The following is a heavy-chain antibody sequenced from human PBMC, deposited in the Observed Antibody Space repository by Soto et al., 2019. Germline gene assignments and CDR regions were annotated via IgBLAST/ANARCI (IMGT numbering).Heavy chain of an antibody. CDR1: GYTFTSYG. CDR3: ASAHRLGVGPAPKGDY. V-gene: IGHV1-18*01. J-gene: IGHJ4*02. D-gene: IGHD3-16*01. CDR2: ISAYNGNT. Sequence: QVQLVQSGAEVKKPGASVKVSCKASGYTFTSYGISWVRQAPGQGLEWMGWISAYNGNTNYAQKLQGRVTMTTDTSTSTAYMELRSLSSDDTAVYYCASAHRLGVGPAPKGDYWGQGTLVTVSS.